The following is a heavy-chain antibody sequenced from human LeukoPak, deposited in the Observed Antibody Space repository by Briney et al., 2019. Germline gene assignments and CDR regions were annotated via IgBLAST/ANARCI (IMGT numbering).Heavy chain of an antibody. D-gene: IGHD6-6*01. CDR2: IYHSGST. V-gene: IGHV4-4*02. CDR3: ARYVFSYSSSPFETK. J-gene: IGHJ4*02. CDR1: GDSISSGNW. Sequence: ASETLSLTCAVSGDSISSGNWWSWVRQPPAKGLEWIGEIYHSGSTNYNPSLKSRVTISVDTSKNQVSLNLTSVTAADTAVYYCARYVFSYSSSPFETKWGQGTLVTVSS.